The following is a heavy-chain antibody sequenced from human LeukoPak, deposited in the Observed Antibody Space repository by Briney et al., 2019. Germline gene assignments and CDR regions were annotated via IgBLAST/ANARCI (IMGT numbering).Heavy chain of an antibody. CDR3: TRGEYYNSSGFTANHYYYYGMDV. V-gene: IGHV1-46*02. J-gene: IGHJ6*02. CDR1: GYTFNSYG. CDR2: INPSDGGR. D-gene: IGHD3-22*01. Sequence: ASAKISCKASGYTFNSYGITWVRQAPGQGLEWMGIINPSDGGRGYAQKFQGRVTMTRDTSTSTLHMELSSLRSDDTALYYCTRGEYYNSSGFTANHYYYYGMDVWGQGTTVTVSS.